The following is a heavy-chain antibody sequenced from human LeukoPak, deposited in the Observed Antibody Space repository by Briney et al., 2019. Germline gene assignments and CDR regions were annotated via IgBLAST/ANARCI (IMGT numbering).Heavy chain of an antibody. J-gene: IGHJ3*02. CDR1: GGTFSSYA. V-gene: IGHV1-69*13. CDR3: ARDRRDYDFWSAPEGSDAFDI. Sequence: GASVKVSCKASGGTFSSYAISWVRQAPGQGLEWMGGIIPIFGTANYAQKFQGRVTITADESTSTAYMELSSLRSEDTAVYYCARDRRDYDFWSAPEGSDAFDIWGQGTMVTVSS. D-gene: IGHD3-3*01. CDR2: IIPIFGTA.